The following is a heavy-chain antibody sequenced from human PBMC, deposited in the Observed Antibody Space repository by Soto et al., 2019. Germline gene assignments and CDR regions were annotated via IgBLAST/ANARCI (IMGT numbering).Heavy chain of an antibody. CDR1: GFTLSSRW. D-gene: IGHD3-16*01. Sequence: EVQLVESGGGLVQPGESLRLSCAASGFTLSSRWMHWVRQAPGKGLVWVSRIKTDGSSTSYADSVKGRFTISRDNAKNTLYLQMNSLGAEDTAMYYCARDQDTFGQAVFDSWGQGTLVTVSS. V-gene: IGHV3-74*01. CDR3: ARDQDTFGQAVFDS. CDR2: IKTDGSST. J-gene: IGHJ4*02.